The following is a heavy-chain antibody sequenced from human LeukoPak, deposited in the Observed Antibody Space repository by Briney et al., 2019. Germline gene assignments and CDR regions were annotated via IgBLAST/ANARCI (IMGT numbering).Heavy chain of an antibody. V-gene: IGHV3-7*01. Sequence: GGSLRLSCAASGFTFGSYWMSWVRQAPGKGLEWVANIKQDGSEKYYVDSVKGRLTISRDNAKNSLYLQMNSLRADDTAVYYCARRGGSPDYWGQGTLVTVSS. CDR1: GFTFGSYW. J-gene: IGHJ4*02. CDR2: IKQDGSEK. CDR3: ARRGGSPDY. D-gene: IGHD3-16*01.